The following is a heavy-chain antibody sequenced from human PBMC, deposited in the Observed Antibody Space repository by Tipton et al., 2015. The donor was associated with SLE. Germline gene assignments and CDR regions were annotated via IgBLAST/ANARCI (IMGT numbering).Heavy chain of an antibody. CDR1: GGSISSGTYS. CDR3: ARKIEAVVKHYFDY. V-gene: IGHV4-30-2*01. J-gene: IGHJ4*02. CDR2: INHSGST. Sequence: LRLSCTVSGGSISSGTYSWSWIRQPPGKGLEWIGEINHSGSTKYNPSLKSRVTISVDTSKNQFSLKLTSVTAADTAVYYCARKIEAVVKHYFDYWGQGPLVAVSS.